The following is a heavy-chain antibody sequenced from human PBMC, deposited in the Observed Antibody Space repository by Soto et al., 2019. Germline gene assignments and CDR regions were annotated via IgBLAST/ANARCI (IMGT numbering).Heavy chain of an antibody. CDR2: INSDGSST. CDR1: GFTFSSYW. CDR3: ARCPYGDYYFDY. J-gene: IGHJ4*02. D-gene: IGHD4-17*01. Sequence: GGSLRLSXAASGFTFSSYWMHWVRQAPGKGLVWVSRINSDGSSTSYADSVKGRFTISRDNAKNTLYLQMNSLRAEDTPVYYCARCPYGDYYFDYWGQGTLVTVSS. V-gene: IGHV3-74*01.